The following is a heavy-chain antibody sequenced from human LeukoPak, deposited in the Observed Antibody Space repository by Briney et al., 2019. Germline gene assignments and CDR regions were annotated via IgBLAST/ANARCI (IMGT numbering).Heavy chain of an antibody. J-gene: IGHJ4*02. CDR2: INHSGST. D-gene: IGHD6-13*01. CDR1: GGSFSGYY. CDR3: ARADSSSWRL. V-gene: IGHV4-34*01. Sequence: SETLSLTCAVYGGSFSGYYWSWIRQPPGKGLEWIGEINHSGSTNYNSSLKSRVTISVDTSKNQFSLKLSSVTAADTAVYYCARADSSSWRLWGQGTLVTVSS.